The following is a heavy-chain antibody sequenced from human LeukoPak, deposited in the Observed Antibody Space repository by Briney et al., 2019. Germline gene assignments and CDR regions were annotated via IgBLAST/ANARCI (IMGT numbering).Heavy chain of an antibody. V-gene: IGHV3-21*04. J-gene: IGHJ4*02. CDR2: ISSSSSYR. CDR3: ARDWDY. CDR1: GFTFSSYS. Sequence: GGSLRLSCAASGFTFSSYSMNWVRQAPGKGLEWVSSISSSSSYRYYADSVKGRFTISRDNAKNSLYLQMNSLRAGDTAVYYCARDWDYWGQGTLVTVSS.